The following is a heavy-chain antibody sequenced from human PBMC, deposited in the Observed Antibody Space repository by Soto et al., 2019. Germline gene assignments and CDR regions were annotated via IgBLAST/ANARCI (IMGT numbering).Heavy chain of an antibody. Sequence: SETLSLTCTVSGGSVSSGSYYWSWIRQPPGKGLEWIGYIYYSGSTNYNPSLKSRVTISVDTSKNQFSLKLSSVTAADTAVYYCARNTYYYDSSGYYFDYWGQATLVTVS. CDR3: ARNTYYYDSSGYYFDY. J-gene: IGHJ4*02. CDR2: IYYSGST. D-gene: IGHD3-22*01. V-gene: IGHV4-61*01. CDR1: GGSVSSGSYY.